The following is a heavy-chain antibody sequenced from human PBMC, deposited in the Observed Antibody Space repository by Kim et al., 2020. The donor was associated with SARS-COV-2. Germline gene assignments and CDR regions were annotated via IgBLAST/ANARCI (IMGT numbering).Heavy chain of an antibody. CDR2: ISGSGGST. J-gene: IGHJ6*02. CDR3: AKPIVAEYYYHYGMDV. Sequence: GGSLRLSCAASGFTFSSYAMSWVRQAPGKGLEWVSAISGSGGSTYYADSVKGRFTISRDNSKNTLYLQMNSLRAEDTAVYYCAKPIVAEYYYHYGMDVWGQGTPVTVSS. V-gene: IGHV3-23*01. CDR1: GFTFSSYA. D-gene: IGHD6-25*01.